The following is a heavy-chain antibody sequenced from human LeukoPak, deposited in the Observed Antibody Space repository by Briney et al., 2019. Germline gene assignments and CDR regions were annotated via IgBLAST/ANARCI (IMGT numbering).Heavy chain of an antibody. Sequence: SGTLSLTCVVSGGSINTDNWWGWVRQPPGKGLEWIGEIYRSGSTNYNPSLKSRVIISLDKSRNQFSLKLSSVAAADTAVYYCARRRSYYFDYWGQGTLVTVSS. V-gene: IGHV4-4*02. CDR3: ARRRSYYFDY. CDR2: IYRSGST. CDR1: GGSINTDNW. J-gene: IGHJ4*02.